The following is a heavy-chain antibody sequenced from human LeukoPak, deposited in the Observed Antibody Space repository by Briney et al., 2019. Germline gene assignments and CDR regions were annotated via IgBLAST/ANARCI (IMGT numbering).Heavy chain of an antibody. CDR2: ISSSSSYI. J-gene: IGHJ6*02. D-gene: IGHD4-17*01. CDR1: GFTFSSYS. CDR3: WAVTTPYYYYGMDV. Sequence: PGGSLRLSCAASGFTFSSYSMNWVRQAPGKGLEWVSSISSSSSYIYYADSVKGRFTISRDNAKNSLYLQMNSLRAEDTAVYYCWAVTTPYYYYGMDVWGQGTTVTVSS. V-gene: IGHV3-21*01.